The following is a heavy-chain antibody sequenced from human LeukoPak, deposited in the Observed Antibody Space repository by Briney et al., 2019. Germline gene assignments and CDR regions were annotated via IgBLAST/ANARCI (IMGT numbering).Heavy chain of an antibody. CDR1: GFTFSSYA. CDR2: ISYDGSNK. D-gene: IGHD6-13*01. V-gene: IGHV3-30*04. Sequence: GGSLRLSCAASGFTFSSYAMHWVRQAPGKGLEWVAVISYDGSNKYYADSVKGRFTISRDNSKNTLYLQMNSLRAEDTAVYYCARTKIAAAGTGGYWCDPWGQGTLVTVSS. CDR3: ARTKIAAAGTGGYWCDP. J-gene: IGHJ5*02.